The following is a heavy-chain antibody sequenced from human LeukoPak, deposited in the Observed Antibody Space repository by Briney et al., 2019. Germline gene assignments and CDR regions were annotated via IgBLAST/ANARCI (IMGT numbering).Heavy chain of an antibody. D-gene: IGHD6-13*01. CDR3: ARDVIAAAGGDAFDI. CDR1: GLTFSSYW. V-gene: IGHV3-7*01. CDR2: IKQDGSAK. Sequence: GGSLRLSCAASGLTFSSYWMSWVRHAPGKGLEWVANIKQDGSAKFYVDSVKGRFTISRDNAKNSLYLQMNRLRAEDTAVYYCARDVIAAAGGDAFDIWGQGTMVTVSS. J-gene: IGHJ3*02.